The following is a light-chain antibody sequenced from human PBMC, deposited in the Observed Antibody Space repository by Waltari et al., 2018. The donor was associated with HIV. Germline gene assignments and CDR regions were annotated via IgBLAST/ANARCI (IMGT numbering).Light chain of an antibody. V-gene: IGKV1-27*01. J-gene: IGKJ5*01. CDR3: QKYNSVPII. CDR1: QGIRTH. CDR2: RTS. Sequence: MELTQSPAALSASVGDRVTIPCRASQGIRTHLAWYQQKPGNAPTLLIYRTSTLHSGVPSRVTGTGSGTDFTLTINGLQPDDVATYFCQKYNSVPIIFGQGTRLEV.